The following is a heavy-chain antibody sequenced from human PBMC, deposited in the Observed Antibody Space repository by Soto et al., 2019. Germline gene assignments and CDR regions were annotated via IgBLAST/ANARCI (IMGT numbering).Heavy chain of an antibody. CDR1: GYSFTNNW. J-gene: IGHJ4*01. CDR2: IDPRDSYT. V-gene: IGHV5-10-1*01. Sequence: GESLKISCKGPGYSFTNNWISWVRQMPGKGLEWMGRIDPRDSYTNYSPSFQGHVTISVDKSDNTSYLQWNSLRASDSAMYFCXXSXXXXXXXXNXXFXYSGRGTLVTVSS. CDR3: XXSXXXXXXXXNXXFXY.